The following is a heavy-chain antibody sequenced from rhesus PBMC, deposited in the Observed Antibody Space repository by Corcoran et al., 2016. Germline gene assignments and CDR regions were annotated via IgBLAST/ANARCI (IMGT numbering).Heavy chain of an antibody. CDR3: ARHPYWGSGYFDY. J-gene: IGHJ4*01. V-gene: IGHV3-8*01. Sequence: EVQLVESGGGLVQPGGSLRLSCTGSGVTFGSYYMYWVRQAPGKGREWVSANNTGTATTRYTDSVKGRFTISRDNAKNTVYLQMSSLGAEDTAVYYCARHPYWGSGYFDYWGQGVLVTVSS. CDR1: GVTFGSYY. CDR2: NNTGTATT. D-gene: IGHD3-34*01.